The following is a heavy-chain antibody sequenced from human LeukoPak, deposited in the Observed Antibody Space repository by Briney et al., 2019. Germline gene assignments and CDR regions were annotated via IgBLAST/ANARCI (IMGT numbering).Heavy chain of an antibody. V-gene: IGHV3-66*01. CDR1: GFTVSSHY. Sequence: GGSLRLSCAASGFTVSSHYMSWVRQAPGKGLEWVSVIYSGGSTYYADSVKGRFTISRDNSKNTLYLQMNSLRAEDTAVYYCATTRAYSYLYFDYWGQGTLVTVSS. D-gene: IGHD5-18*01. J-gene: IGHJ4*02. CDR2: IYSGGST. CDR3: ATTRAYSYLYFDY.